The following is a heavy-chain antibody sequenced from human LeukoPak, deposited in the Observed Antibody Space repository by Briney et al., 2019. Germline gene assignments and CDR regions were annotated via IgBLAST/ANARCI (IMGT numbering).Heavy chain of an antibody. CDR3: ARHGYTRRWWLRLRNWFDP. J-gene: IGHJ5*02. Sequence: SETLSLTCAVYGGSFSGYYWSWIRQPPGKGLEWIGEINHSGSTNYNPSLKSRVTISVDTSKNQFSLKLSSVTAAGTAVYYCARHGYTRRWWLRLRNWFDPWGQGTLVTVSS. CDR1: GGSFSGYY. CDR2: INHSGST. D-gene: IGHD5-12*01. V-gene: IGHV4-34*01.